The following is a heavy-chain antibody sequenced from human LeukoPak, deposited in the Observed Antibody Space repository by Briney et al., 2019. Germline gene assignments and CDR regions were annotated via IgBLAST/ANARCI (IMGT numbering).Heavy chain of an antibody. CDR1: GGSIGTYF. D-gene: IGHD6-13*01. J-gene: IGHJ4*02. CDR3: ARGIADPYSFDS. Sequence: SETRSLTCTVSGGSIGTYFWSWIRQPAGKGLEWIGRIYTSGSTSYNPSLKSRVTMSVDTSKNQFSLRLSSVTAADTAVYYCARGIADPYSFDSWGQGTLVTVSS. CDR2: IYTSGST. V-gene: IGHV4-4*07.